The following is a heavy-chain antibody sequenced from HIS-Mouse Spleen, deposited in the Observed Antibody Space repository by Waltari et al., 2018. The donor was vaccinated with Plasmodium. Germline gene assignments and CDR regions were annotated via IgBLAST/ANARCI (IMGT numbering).Heavy chain of an antibody. J-gene: IGHJ4*02. D-gene: IGHD6-13*01. CDR3: AKDRRSSSWYVDY. CDR1: GFTFSSYG. CDR2: ISYDGSNK. V-gene: IGHV3-30*18. Sequence: QVQLVESGGGVVQPGRSLRLSCAASGFTFSSYGMHCVRQAPGKGLEWVAVISYDGSNKYYADSVKGRFTISRDNSKNTLYLQMNSLRAEDTAVYYCAKDRRSSSWYVDYWGQGTLVTVSS.